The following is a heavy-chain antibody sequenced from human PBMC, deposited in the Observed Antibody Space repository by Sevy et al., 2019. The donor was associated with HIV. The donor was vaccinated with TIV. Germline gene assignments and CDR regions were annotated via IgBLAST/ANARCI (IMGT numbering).Heavy chain of an antibody. D-gene: IGHD2-15*01. CDR2: IKEDGSEE. Sequence: GGYLRLSCAASGFTFSKNWMTWVRQAPGKGLEWVANIKEDGSEEYYADSVKGRFTISRDNARNSLYLQMNSLGAEDTAIYYCPREGCSGSGCYYSYQSDGMDVWGQGTTVTVSS. CDR3: PREGCSGSGCYYSYQSDGMDV. J-gene: IGHJ6*02. CDR1: GFTFSKNW. V-gene: IGHV3-7*01.